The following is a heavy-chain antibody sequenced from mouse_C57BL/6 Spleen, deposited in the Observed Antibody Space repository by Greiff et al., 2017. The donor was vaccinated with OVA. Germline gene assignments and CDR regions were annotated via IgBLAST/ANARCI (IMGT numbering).Heavy chain of an antibody. J-gene: IGHJ2*01. CDR2: IYPGRGTT. CDR1: GYTFTDYY. CDR3: AKEPWDY. D-gene: IGHD6-1*01. V-gene: IGHV1-76*01. Sequence: VKLMESGAELVRPGASVTLSCKASGYTFTDYYINWVKQRPGQGLEWIARIYPGRGTTYSTEKFKGKATLTAEKSSSTAYMQLSSLTAEDSAVYCCAKEPWDYWGQGTTLTVSS.